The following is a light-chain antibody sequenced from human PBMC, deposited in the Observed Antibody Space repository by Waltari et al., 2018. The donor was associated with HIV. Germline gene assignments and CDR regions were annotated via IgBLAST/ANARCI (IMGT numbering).Light chain of an antibody. CDR3: AVWDSSLRSGRV. CDR1: GSNIGSNY. J-gene: IGLJ3*02. CDR2: DND. V-gene: IGLV1-51*01. Sequence: QSVLTQPPSLSAAPGQRVTISCSGSGSNIGSNYVSWYQQVPGPAPKVLIYDNDKRPSGIPDRFSGYTSGTSATLAITGLQSGDEADYYCAVWDSSLRSGRVFGGGTKLTVL.